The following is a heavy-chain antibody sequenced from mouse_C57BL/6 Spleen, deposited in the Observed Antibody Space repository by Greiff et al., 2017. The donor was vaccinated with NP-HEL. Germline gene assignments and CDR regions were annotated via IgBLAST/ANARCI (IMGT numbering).Heavy chain of an antibody. V-gene: IGHV1-52*01. CDR3: ASSGTEYAMDY. J-gene: IGHJ4*01. CDR2: IDPSDSET. Sequence: QVQLQQPGAELVRPGSSVKLSCKASGYTFTSYWMHWVKQRPIQGLEWIGNIDPSDSETNYNQKFKDKATLTVDKSSSTAYMQLSSLTSVDSAVYYCASSGTEYAMDYWGQGTSVTVSS. CDR1: GYTFTSYW. D-gene: IGHD4-1*01.